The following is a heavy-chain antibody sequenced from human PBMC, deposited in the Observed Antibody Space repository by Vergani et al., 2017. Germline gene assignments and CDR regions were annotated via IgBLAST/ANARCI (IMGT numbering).Heavy chain of an antibody. CDR3: AKANPRNSGYDYLYDYHAMDV. CDR1: GFTFSSYA. V-gene: IGHV3-23*01. J-gene: IGHJ6*02. CDR2: ISGSGGST. D-gene: IGHD5-12*01. Sequence: EVQLLESGGGLVQPGGSLRLSCAASGFTFSSYAMSWVRQAPGKGLEWVSAISGSGGSTYYAGSVKGRFTISRDSSKNTLYLQMNSLSAGDTAVYYCAKANPRNSGYDYLYDYHAMDVWGQGTTVTVSS.